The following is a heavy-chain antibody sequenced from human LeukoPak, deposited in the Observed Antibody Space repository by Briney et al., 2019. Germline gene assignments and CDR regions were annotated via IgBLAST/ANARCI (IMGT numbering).Heavy chain of an antibody. CDR1: GGSISSGGYY. J-gene: IGHJ4*02. CDR3: ARGGHSRHFDY. V-gene: IGHV4-61*08. Sequence: PSQTLSLTCTVSGGSISSGGYYWSWIRQHPGKGLEWIGYIYYSGSTNYNPSLKSRVTISVDTSKNQFSLKLSSVTAADTAVYYCARGGHSRHFDYWGQGTLVTVSS. D-gene: IGHD6-13*01. CDR2: IYYSGST.